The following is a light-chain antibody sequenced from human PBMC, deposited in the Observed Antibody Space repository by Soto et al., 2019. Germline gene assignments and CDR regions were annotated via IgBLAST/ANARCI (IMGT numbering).Light chain of an antibody. CDR2: AND. V-gene: IGLV1-40*01. J-gene: IGLJ2*01. CDR1: SSNIGAGFD. Sequence: QSVLTQPPSVSGAPGQRLTISCAGTSSNIGAGFDVHWYQRLPGTAPKLLIYANDDRPSGVPDRFSGSTSGTSASLAITGLQAEDAADYYCQSYDNSLLAYVFGGGTKLTVL. CDR3: QSYDNSLLAYV.